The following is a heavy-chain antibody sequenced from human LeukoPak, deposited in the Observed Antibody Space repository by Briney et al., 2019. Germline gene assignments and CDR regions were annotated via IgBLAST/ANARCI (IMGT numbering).Heavy chain of an antibody. V-gene: IGHV3-20*04. CDR2: INWNGETT. Sequence: GGSLRLPCAASGFIFEDNGMSWVRQAPGKGLEWVSGINWNGETTGYVDSVKGRITISRDNAKNSLYLQMSSLRAEDTALYYCATHSYYYGSGSYPHYLDYWGQGTLVTVSS. J-gene: IGHJ4*02. CDR1: GFIFEDNG. D-gene: IGHD3-10*01. CDR3: ATHSYYYGSGSYPHYLDY.